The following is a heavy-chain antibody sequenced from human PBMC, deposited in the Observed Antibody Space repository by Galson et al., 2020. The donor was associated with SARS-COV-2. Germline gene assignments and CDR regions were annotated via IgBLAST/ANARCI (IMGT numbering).Heavy chain of an antibody. CDR2: IKSDGTIT. D-gene: IGHD1-26*01. CDR1: ALPFSTFW. CDR3: VGGSGWVSNF. Sequence: GESLKISCADSALPFSTFWVQWVRHAPGKGLEWVSLIKSDGTITYYADSVKGRFTISRDYAKKTVNLQMNSLRAEDTAVYYCVGGSGWVSNFWGQGTLVTVSS. V-gene: IGHV3-74*01. J-gene: IGHJ4*02.